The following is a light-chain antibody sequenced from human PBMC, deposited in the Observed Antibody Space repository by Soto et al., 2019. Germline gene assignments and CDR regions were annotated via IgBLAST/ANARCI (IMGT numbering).Light chain of an antibody. Sequence: EVVLTQSPDTLSLSPGEGATLSCRASQSVGSNYLAWYQQKPGQAPRLLIYGASSRATGIPDRFSGSGSGTDFTLTISRLEPEEFTVYYCQQYGSSPVTFGGGTKVELK. CDR2: GAS. CDR3: QQYGSSPVT. CDR1: QSVGSNY. V-gene: IGKV3-20*01. J-gene: IGKJ4*02.